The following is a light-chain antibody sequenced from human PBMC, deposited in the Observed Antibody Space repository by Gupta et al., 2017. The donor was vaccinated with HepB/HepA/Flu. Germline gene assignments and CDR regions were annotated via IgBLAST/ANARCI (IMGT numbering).Light chain of an antibody. Sequence: IRMTQSPSSFSASTGDRVTITCRASQGISSYLAWYQQKPGKAPKLLIYAASTLQSGVPSRFSGSGSGTDFTLTISCLQSEDFATYYCQQYYSYPRTFGQGTKVEIK. CDR1: QGISSY. J-gene: IGKJ1*01. CDR2: AAS. V-gene: IGKV1-8*01. CDR3: QQYYSYPRT.